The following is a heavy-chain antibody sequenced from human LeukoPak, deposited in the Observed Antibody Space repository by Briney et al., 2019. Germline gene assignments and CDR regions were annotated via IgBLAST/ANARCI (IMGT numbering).Heavy chain of an antibody. CDR2: VDHTGST. V-gene: IGHV4-59*01. CDR3: ARGRVSSSTWYSTYYYYFYMDV. CDR1: DDPITMYY. Sequence: SETLSLTCSVSDDPITMYYWTWIRQPPGKGLEWIGYVDHTGSTNFNPSLNGRVSISRDTTNNLFSLRLRSVTAAETAVYFCARGRVSSSTWYSTYYYYFYMDVWGKGTTVTVSS. J-gene: IGHJ6*03. D-gene: IGHD1-1*01.